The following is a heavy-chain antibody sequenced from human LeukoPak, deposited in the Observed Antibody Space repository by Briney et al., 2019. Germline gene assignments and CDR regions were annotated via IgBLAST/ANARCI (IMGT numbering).Heavy chain of an antibody. CDR3: AAAPMVRGVITSTIDY. D-gene: IGHD3-10*01. V-gene: IGHV1-69*04. Sequence: SVKVSCKASGGTFSSYAISWVRQAPGQGLEWMGRIIPILGIANYAQKFQGRVTITADKSTSTAYMELSSLRSEDTAVYYCAAAPMVRGVITSTIDYWGQGTLVTVSS. J-gene: IGHJ4*02. CDR2: IIPILGIA. CDR1: GGTFSSYA.